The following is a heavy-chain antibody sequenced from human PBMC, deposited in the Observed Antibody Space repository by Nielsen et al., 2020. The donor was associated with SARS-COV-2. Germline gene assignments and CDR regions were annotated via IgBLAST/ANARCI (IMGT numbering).Heavy chain of an antibody. CDR2: VSHSGST. D-gene: IGHD3-3*01. Sequence: SETLSLTCAVSDGSLSGHYWTWIRQPPGKGLEWIGEVSHSGSTNTNPSLKSRVTISVDTSKSQFSLKLRSVTAADTAVYYCARDGASGRFYDWLSHFDLWGRGTLVTVSS. J-gene: IGHJ2*01. V-gene: IGHV4-34*01. CDR1: DGSLSGHY. CDR3: ARDGASGRFYDWLSHFDL.